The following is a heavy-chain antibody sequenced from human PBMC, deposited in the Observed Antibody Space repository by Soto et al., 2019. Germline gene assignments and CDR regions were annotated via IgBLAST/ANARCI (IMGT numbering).Heavy chain of an antibody. V-gene: IGHV1-18*01. CDR1: GYTFTSYG. CDR3: ARVPAMGYYHDSSGYYYFDY. CDR2: ISTYKGNT. Sequence: QVQLVQSGAEVKKPGASVKVSCKASGYTFTSYGISWVRQAPGQGLEWMGWISTYKGNTNYAQKLQGRVTMTTDTSTSTAYMELRSLRSDDTAVYYCARVPAMGYYHDSSGYYYFDYWGQGTLVTVSS. J-gene: IGHJ4*02. D-gene: IGHD3-22*01.